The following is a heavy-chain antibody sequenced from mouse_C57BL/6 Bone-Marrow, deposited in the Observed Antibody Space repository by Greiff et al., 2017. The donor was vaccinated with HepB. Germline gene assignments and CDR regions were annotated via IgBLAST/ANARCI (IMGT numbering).Heavy chain of an antibody. Sequence: QVQLQQSGPGLVQPSQNLSITCTVSGFSLTSYGVHWVRQSPGKGLEWLGVIWRGGSTDYNAAFMSRLSITKDNSKSQVFFKMNSLQADDTAIYYCAISPYYYGSSPFAYWGQGTLVTVSA. J-gene: IGHJ3*01. V-gene: IGHV2-5*01. D-gene: IGHD1-1*01. CDR2: IWRGGST. CDR1: GFSLTSYG. CDR3: AISPYYYGSSPFAY.